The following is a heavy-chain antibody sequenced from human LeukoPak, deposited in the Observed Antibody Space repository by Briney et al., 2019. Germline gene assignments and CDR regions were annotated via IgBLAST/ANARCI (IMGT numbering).Heavy chain of an antibody. J-gene: IGHJ4*02. V-gene: IGHV3-23*01. CDR3: AKGRSYGSGSYLPFDY. Sequence: GGSLRLSCAAAGFTFSSYAMSWVRQAPGKGLEWVSVISGSGGSTYYADSVKGRFTISRDNSKNALYLRMNSLRAEDTAVYYCAKGRSYGSGSYLPFDYWGQGTLVTVSS. CDR1: GFTFSSYA. CDR2: ISGSGGST. D-gene: IGHD3-10*01.